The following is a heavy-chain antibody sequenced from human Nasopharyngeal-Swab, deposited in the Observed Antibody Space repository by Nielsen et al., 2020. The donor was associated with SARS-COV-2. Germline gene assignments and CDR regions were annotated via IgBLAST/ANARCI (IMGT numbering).Heavy chain of an antibody. CDR3: ATARGPVGAFDS. CDR2: IYHSGNT. J-gene: IGHJ4*02. Sequence: WIRQPPGKGLEWIGYIYHSGNTNYNPSLKSRLTISIDTSKNQFSLKLNSVTAADTAVYYCATARGPVGAFDSWGQGTLVTVSS. D-gene: IGHD1-26*01. V-gene: IGHV4-59*08.